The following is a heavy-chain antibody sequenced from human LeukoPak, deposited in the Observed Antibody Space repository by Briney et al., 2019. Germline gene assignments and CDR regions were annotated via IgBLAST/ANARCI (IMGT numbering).Heavy chain of an antibody. CDR3: ARGPYCSAGSCYPRDYYYYYMDV. CDR2: VGTAGET. Sequence: GGSLRLSCAASGFTFSSHDMHWVRQPTGKGLEWVSTVGTAGETYYPGSVKGRFTISSENAKNSLYLQMNGLRAGDTAVYYCARGPYCSAGSCYPRDYYYYYMDVWGKGTTVTVSS. D-gene: IGHD2-15*01. CDR1: GFTFSSHD. V-gene: IGHV3-13*01. J-gene: IGHJ6*03.